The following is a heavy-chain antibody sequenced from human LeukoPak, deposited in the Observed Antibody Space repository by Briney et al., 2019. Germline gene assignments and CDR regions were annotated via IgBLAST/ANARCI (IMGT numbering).Heavy chain of an antibody. CDR1: GFTFSSYE. Sequence: QSGGSLRLSCAASGFTFSSYEMNWVRQAPGKGLEWVSYISNSGSTIYYADSVRGRFIISRENAKNSFYLQLNSLTVGDTAVYYCAREGSGEFADIWGQGTLVTVSS. V-gene: IGHV3-48*03. D-gene: IGHD3-10*01. CDR2: ISNSGSTI. CDR3: AREGSGEFADI. J-gene: IGHJ3*02.